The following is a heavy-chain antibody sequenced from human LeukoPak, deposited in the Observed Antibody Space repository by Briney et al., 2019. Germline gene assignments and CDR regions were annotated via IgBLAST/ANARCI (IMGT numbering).Heavy chain of an antibody. Sequence: PSETLSLTCTVSGYSITSAYYWGWIRQPPGKGLEWIGEIYHSGSTNYNPSLKSRVTISVDKSKNQFSLKLSSVTAADTAVYYCARAVRITMRGGYYYYMDVWGKGTTVTVSS. CDR2: IYHSGST. D-gene: IGHD3-10*01. V-gene: IGHV4-38-2*02. CDR3: ARAVRITMRGGYYYYMDV. CDR1: GYSITSAYY. J-gene: IGHJ6*03.